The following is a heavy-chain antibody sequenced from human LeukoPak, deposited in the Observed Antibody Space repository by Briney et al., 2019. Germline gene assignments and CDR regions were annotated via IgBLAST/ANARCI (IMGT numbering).Heavy chain of an antibody. CDR1: GGSISSYY. D-gene: IGHD2-21*01. CDR2: IYTSGST. V-gene: IGHV4-4*09. J-gene: IGHJ4*02. CDR3: ARHVSTGPDRLFTFDY. Sequence: PSETLSLTCTVSGGSISSYYWSWIRQPPGKGLEWIGYIYTSGSTNYNPSLKSRVTISVDTSKNQFSLKLSSVTAADTAVYHCARHVSTGPDRLFTFDYWGQGTLVTVSS.